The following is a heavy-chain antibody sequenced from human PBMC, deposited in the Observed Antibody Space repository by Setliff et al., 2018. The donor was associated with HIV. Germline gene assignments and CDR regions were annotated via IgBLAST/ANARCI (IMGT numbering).Heavy chain of an antibody. CDR2: ISSSGDT. CDR1: GDSISSNSYF. CDR3: ARQVGNKVLFDS. J-gene: IGHJ4*02. D-gene: IGHD7-27*01. Sequence: PSETLSLTCTVSGDSISSNSYFWGWIRLPPGKGLEWIGSISSSGDTFYTPSLKNRVTISVDTSKNQLSLKLSSVTAADTAVYYCARQVGNKVLFDSWGQGTLVTVSS. V-gene: IGHV4-39*07.